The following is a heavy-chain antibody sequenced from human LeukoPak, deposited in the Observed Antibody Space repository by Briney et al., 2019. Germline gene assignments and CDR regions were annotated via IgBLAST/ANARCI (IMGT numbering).Heavy chain of an antibody. J-gene: IGHJ4*02. Sequence: GGSLRLSCAASGFTFSDYYMSWIRQAPGKGLEWVSYISSNGSTIYYADSVKGRFTISRDNAKNSLYLQMNSLRAEDTAVYYCARDRDWGSVNNFDYWGQGTLVTVSP. V-gene: IGHV3-11*01. CDR3: ARDRDWGSVNNFDY. CDR2: ISSNGSTI. D-gene: IGHD7-27*01. CDR1: GFTFSDYY.